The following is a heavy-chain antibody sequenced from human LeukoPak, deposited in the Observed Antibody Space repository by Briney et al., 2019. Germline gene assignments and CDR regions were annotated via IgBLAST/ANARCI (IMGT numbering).Heavy chain of an antibody. D-gene: IGHD4-17*01. CDR3: ARETVTREPTVYYYYGMDV. J-gene: IGHJ6*02. CDR1: GFTFSSYA. CDR2: ISYDGSNK. V-gene: IGHV3-30*04. Sequence: GGSLRLSCAASGFTFSSYAMHWVRQAPGKGLEWVAVISYDGSNKYYADSVKGRFTISRDNSKNTLYLQMNSLRAEDTAVYYCARETVTREPTVYYYYGMDVWGQGTTVTVSS.